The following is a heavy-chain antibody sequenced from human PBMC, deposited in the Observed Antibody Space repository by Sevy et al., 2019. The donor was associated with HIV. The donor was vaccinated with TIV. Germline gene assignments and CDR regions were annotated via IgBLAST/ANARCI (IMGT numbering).Heavy chain of an antibody. CDR2: ISYDGSNK. J-gene: IGHJ5*02. V-gene: IGHV3-30-3*01. D-gene: IGHD6-19*01. CDR1: GFTFSSYA. CDR3: AKDLYSSGWYNYFDP. Sequence: GGSLRLSCAASGFTFSSYAMHWVRQAPGKGLEWVAVISYDGSNKYYADSVKGRFTISRDNSKNTLYLQMNSLRAEDTAVYYCAKDLYSSGWYNYFDPWGQGTLVTVSS.